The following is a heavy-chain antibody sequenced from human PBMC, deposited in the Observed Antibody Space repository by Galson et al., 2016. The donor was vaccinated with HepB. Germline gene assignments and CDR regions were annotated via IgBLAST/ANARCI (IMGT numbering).Heavy chain of an antibody. V-gene: IGHV4-34*01. CDR3: ARGAFWDMYSHYYMDV. Sequence: ETLSLTCGVFGGSLSDNYWSWIRQSSGKGLEWIGEINHSGSTKYNPSLMSRVTISLDTSKTQFSLKLTSVIAADTAVYYCARGAFWDMYSHYYMDVWGKGTAVTVSS. CDR2: INHSGST. D-gene: IGHD2-15*01. J-gene: IGHJ6*03. CDR1: GGSLSDNY.